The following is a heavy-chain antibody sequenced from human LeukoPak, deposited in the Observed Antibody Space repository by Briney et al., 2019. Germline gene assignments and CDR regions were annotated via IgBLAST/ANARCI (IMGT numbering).Heavy chain of an antibody. Sequence: GGSLRLSCVDSGFTFNKFAMNWVRQAPRQRLEWVSTISSDGTYTYYADAVKGRFTISRDNSKNTQYLQLNSLRAEDTAMYYCAKDNTIASRPVFDSWGQGTLVTVSS. CDR3: AKDNTIASRPVFDS. D-gene: IGHD6-6*01. V-gene: IGHV3-23*01. J-gene: IGHJ4*02. CDR2: ISSDGTYT. CDR1: GFTFNKFA.